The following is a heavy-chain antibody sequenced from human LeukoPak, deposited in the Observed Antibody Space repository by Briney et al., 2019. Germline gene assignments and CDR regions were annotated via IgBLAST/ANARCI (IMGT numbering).Heavy chain of an antibody. J-gene: IGHJ4*02. V-gene: IGHV3-30-3*01. Sequence: PGGSLRLSCVVSGFTFSSHAMHWVRQAPGKGLEWVAVLSYDGGKKYYADSVKGRFTISRDNSKNTLYLQMNSLRVEDTAVYYCARDLRGSDAYYFDYWGQGTLVTVSS. CDR2: LSYDGGKK. CDR3: ARDLRGSDAYYFDY. CDR1: GFTFSSHA. D-gene: IGHD3-10*01.